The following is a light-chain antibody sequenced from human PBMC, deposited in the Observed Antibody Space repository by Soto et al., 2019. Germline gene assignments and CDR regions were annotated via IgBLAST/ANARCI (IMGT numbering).Light chain of an antibody. CDR3: QPRLNWPLT. CDR2: DAS. V-gene: IGKV3-11*01. CDR1: QSVSNF. Sequence: EIVLTQSPATLSLSPGERATLSCRASQSVSNFFVWYQQKRGQAPRLLIYDASKRATGIPARFSGSGSGTDFTLTISSLEPDACAVYYCQPRLNWPLTFGGGTTVEIK. J-gene: IGKJ4*01.